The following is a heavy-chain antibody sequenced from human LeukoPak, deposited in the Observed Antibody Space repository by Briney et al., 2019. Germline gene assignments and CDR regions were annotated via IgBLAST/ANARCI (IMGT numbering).Heavy chain of an antibody. D-gene: IGHD3-22*01. Sequence: SETLSLTCTVSGGSISSGGYYWSWIRQHPGKGLEWIGYIYYSGSTYYNPSLKSRVTISVDTSKNQFSLKLSSVTATDTAVYYCARGPLDYDSTFWGQGTLVTVSS. CDR2: IYYSGST. CDR3: ARGPLDYDSTF. CDR1: GGSISSGGYY. J-gene: IGHJ4*02. V-gene: IGHV4-31*03.